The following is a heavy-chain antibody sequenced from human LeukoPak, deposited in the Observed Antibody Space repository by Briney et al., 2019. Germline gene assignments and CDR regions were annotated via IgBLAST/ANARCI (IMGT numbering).Heavy chain of an antibody. CDR1: GFTFSSYG. D-gene: IGHD6-19*01. CDR3: ARFRSGWYMDY. Sequence: PGRSLRLSCAASGFTFSSYGMHWVRQAPGKGLEWVAVIWNDGSKSNYPDSVKGRFTISRGDSKNTLFLQMSSLRVEDTAVYYCARFRSGWYMDYWGQGTLVTVSS. CDR2: IWNDGSKS. J-gene: IGHJ4*02. V-gene: IGHV3-33*01.